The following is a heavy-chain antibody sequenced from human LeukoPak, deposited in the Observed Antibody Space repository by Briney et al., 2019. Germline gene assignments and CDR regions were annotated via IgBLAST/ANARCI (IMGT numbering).Heavy chain of an antibody. D-gene: IGHD6-19*01. J-gene: IGHJ4*02. CDR2: ISWNSGSI. CDR3: AKSGSYSSGWYYYDY. CDR1: GFTIDDYA. Sequence: GGSLRLSCAASGFTIDDYAMHWVRQAPGKGLEWVSGISWNSGSIGYADSVKGRFTISRDNAKNSLYLQMNSLRAEDTALYYCAKSGSYSSGWYYYDYWGQGTLVTVSS. V-gene: IGHV3-9*01.